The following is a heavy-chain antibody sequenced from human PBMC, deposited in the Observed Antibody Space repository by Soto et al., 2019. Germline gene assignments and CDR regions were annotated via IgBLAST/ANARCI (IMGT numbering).Heavy chain of an antibody. CDR1: GYTFTSYD. CDR2: MNPNSGNT. CDR3: ARGLLGRFLEYYYYYMDV. D-gene: IGHD3-3*01. J-gene: IGHJ6*03. V-gene: IGHV1-8*01. Sequence: GASVKVSCKASGYTFTSYDINWVRQATGQGLEWMGWMNPNSGNTGYAQKFQGRVTMTRNTSISTAYMELSSLRSEDTAVYYCARGLLGRFLEYYYYYMDVWGKGTTITVSS.